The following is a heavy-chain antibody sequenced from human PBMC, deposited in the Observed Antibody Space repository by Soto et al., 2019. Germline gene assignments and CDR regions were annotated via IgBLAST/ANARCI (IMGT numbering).Heavy chain of an antibody. D-gene: IGHD4-17*01. CDR1: GFTFSGYS. Sequence: EVQLVESGGGLVQPGGSLRLSCAVSGFTFSGYSFNWVRQAPGRGLEWVSFIGSTGSVTHYADSVMGRFTISRDNARXXXXXXXXXXXXXXXXXXXXARARPTSGPAYGLDIWGQGTVVTVSS. J-gene: IGHJ3*02. CDR3: ARARPTSGPAYGLDI. CDR2: IGSTGSVT. V-gene: IGHV3-48*04.